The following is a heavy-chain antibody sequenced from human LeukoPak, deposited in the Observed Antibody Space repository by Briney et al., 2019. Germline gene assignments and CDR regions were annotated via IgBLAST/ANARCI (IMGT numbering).Heavy chain of an antibody. CDR1: GYTLTELS. Sequence: GASVKVSCKVSGYTLTELSMHWVRQAPGKGLEWMGGFDPEDGETIYAQKFQGRVTMTEDTSTDTAYMELSSLRSEDTAVYYCARDFHAGEWLSLGNWFDPWGQGTLVTVSS. CDR3: ARDFHAGEWLSLGNWFDP. V-gene: IGHV1-24*01. D-gene: IGHD3-3*01. J-gene: IGHJ5*02. CDR2: FDPEDGET.